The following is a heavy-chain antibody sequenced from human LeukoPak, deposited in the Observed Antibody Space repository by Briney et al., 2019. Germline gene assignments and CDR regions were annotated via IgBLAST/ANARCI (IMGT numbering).Heavy chain of an antibody. Sequence: GGSLRFSCAGSGLTLSDYSMNWVRQAPGKGLEWVSYISSSTRTIYYADSVKGRFTISRDTAKKSLYLQMNSLRDEDTAVYYCATDMGDHWGQGTLVTVSS. CDR1: GLTLSDYS. CDR3: ATDMGDH. CDR2: ISSSTRTI. D-gene: IGHD3-10*01. J-gene: IGHJ4*02. V-gene: IGHV3-48*02.